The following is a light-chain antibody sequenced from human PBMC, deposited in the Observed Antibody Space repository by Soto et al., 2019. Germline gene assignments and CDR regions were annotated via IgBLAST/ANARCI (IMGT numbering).Light chain of an antibody. CDR3: QQSFSTPPS. CDR1: QSISGY. V-gene: IGKV1-39*01. J-gene: IGKJ1*01. Sequence: IQMTQSPSSLSASVGDRVTITCRASQSISGYLNWYQQKPGKAPKLLINAASSLQSGVPSRFSGSGSGTDFTLTISILQPEDFATYYCQQSFSTPPSLGQGTKVDI. CDR2: AAS.